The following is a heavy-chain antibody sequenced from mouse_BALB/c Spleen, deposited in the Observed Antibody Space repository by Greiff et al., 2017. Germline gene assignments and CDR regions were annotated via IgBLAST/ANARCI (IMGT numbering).Heavy chain of an antibody. V-gene: IGHV2-6-7*01. J-gene: IGHJ3*01. CDR3: AGGIGYDGRLFAY. D-gene: IGHD2-2*01. Sequence: QVQLKQSGPGLVAPSQSLSITCTVSGFSLTGYGVNWVRQPPGKGLEWLGMIWGDGSTDYNSALKSRLSISKDNSKSQVFLKMNSLQTDDTARYYCAGGIGYDGRLFAYWGQGTLVTVSA. CDR1: GFSLTGYG. CDR2: IWGDGST.